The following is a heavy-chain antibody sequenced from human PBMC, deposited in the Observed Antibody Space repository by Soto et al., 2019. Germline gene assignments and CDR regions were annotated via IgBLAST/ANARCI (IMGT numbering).Heavy chain of an antibody. J-gene: IGHJ6*02. CDR2: IIPIFGTA. CDR3: ASGVGATATPYFNYGMDV. CDR1: GGTFSSYA. D-gene: IGHD1-26*01. Sequence: SVKVSCKASGGTFSSYAISWVRQAPGQGLEWMGGIIPIFGTANYAQKFQGRVTITANESTSTAYMELSSLRSEDTAVYYCASGVGATATPYFNYGMDVWGQGTTVTVSS. V-gene: IGHV1-69*13.